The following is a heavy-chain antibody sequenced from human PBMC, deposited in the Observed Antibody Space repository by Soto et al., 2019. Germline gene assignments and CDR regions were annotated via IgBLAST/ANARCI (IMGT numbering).Heavy chain of an antibody. Sequence: ASVKVSCKASGYTFISYGISWVRQAPGQGLEWMGWISAYNDNTNYAQKLQDRVTMTTDSSTSIAYMELRSLRSDDTAVYYCVRRLYGSGSYFNHPFDYWGQGTLVTVSS. J-gene: IGHJ4*02. V-gene: IGHV1-18*01. CDR2: ISAYNDNT. CDR3: VRRLYGSGSYFNHPFDY. CDR1: GYTFISYG. D-gene: IGHD3-10*01.